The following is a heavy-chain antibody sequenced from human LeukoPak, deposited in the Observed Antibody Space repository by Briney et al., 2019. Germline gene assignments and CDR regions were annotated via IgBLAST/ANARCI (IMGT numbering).Heavy chain of an antibody. J-gene: IGHJ4*02. CDR3: ARDSDYYYDSSAWGFDY. D-gene: IGHD3-22*01. V-gene: IGHV1-18*01. Sequence: ASVKVACKVSVYTFTSYGISWVRQAPGQGLEWMGWISAYNGNTNYAQKLQGRVTMTTDTSTSTAYMELRSLRSDDTAVYYCARDSDYYYDSSAWGFDYWGQGTLVTVSS. CDR2: ISAYNGNT. CDR1: VYTFTSYG.